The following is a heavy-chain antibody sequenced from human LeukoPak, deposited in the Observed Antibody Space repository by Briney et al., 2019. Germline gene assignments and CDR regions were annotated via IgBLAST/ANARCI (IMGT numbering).Heavy chain of an antibody. Sequence: GGSLRLSCAASGLTFSSHWMHWVRQAPGKGLVWVSRITNDGSSTTYADSVKGRFTISRDIAKNTLYLQMNSLRAEDTGVYYCAKDHYWSIDYWGRGTLVTVSS. CDR2: ITNDGSST. CDR1: GLTFSSHW. V-gene: IGHV3-74*01. CDR3: AKDHYWSIDY. J-gene: IGHJ4*02. D-gene: IGHD3-3*01.